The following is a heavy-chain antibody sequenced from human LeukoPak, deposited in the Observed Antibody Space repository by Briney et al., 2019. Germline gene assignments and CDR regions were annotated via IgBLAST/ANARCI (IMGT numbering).Heavy chain of an antibody. CDR3: ARGRITIFGVVTHYWYFDL. CDR1: GVSNSSGSYN. Sequence: SETLSLTCTVSGVSNSSGSYNWSWIRQPAGKGLEWIGRIYTSGSTNYNPSLKSRVTISVDTSKNQFSLKLSSVTAADTAVHYCARGRITIFGVVTHYWYFDLWGRGTLVTVSS. D-gene: IGHD3-3*01. J-gene: IGHJ2*01. CDR2: IYTSGST. V-gene: IGHV4-61*02.